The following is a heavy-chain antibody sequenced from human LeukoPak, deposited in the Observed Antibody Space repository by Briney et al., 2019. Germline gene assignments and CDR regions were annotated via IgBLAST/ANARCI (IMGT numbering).Heavy chain of an antibody. CDR1: GFIFDNYA. CDR3: ARDRYRSGWYGDFDY. CDR2: ISSDGSNN. V-gene: IGHV3-30-3*01. D-gene: IGHD6-19*01. Sequence: PGGSLRLSCAASGFIFDNYAMHWVRQAPGTGLEWVTVISSDGSNNYYADSVKGRFTISRDNSKNTLYLQVNSLRVDDTAVYYCARDRYRSGWYGDFDYWGQGTLVTVSS. J-gene: IGHJ4*02.